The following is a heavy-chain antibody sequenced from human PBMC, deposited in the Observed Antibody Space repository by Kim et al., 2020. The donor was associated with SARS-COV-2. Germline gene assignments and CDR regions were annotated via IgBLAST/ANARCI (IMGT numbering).Heavy chain of an antibody. D-gene: IGHD3-16*02. J-gene: IGHJ4*02. V-gene: IGHV1-2*02. Sequence: GGTNYAQKFQGRVTMTRDTSISTVYLELTSLRSDDTAVYYCARSSLLDFDYWGQGTLITVSS. CDR2: GGT. CDR3: ARSSLLDFDY.